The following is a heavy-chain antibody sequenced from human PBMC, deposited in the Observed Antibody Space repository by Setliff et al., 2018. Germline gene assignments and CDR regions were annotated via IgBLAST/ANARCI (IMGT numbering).Heavy chain of an antibody. J-gene: IGHJ4*02. CDR1: GYRFTNYW. CDR2: IYPGDSDT. Sequence: GESLKISCKGSGYRFTNYWIGWVRQMPGKGLEWMGIIYPGDSDTKYSPSFQGQVTMSADKSINTAYLQSSSLTDSDIAMFYCARVGSQGGYYFDSWGQGTLVTVSS. V-gene: IGHV5-51*01. CDR3: ARVGSQGGYYFDS. D-gene: IGHD3-10*01.